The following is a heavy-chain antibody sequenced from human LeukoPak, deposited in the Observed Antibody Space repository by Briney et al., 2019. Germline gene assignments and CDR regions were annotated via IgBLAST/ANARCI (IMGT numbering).Heavy chain of an antibody. CDR1: GDSISSGNYY. D-gene: IGHD3-10*01. J-gene: IGHJ4*02. Sequence: PSETLSLTCTVSGDSISSGNYYWGWIRQPPGKGLEWIGSPSLKSRVTISVDTSKNQFSLKLSSVTAADTAVYYCARTSREYASGSYHFDYWGQGTLVTVSS. CDR3: ARTSREYASGSYHFDY. V-gene: IGHV4-39*01.